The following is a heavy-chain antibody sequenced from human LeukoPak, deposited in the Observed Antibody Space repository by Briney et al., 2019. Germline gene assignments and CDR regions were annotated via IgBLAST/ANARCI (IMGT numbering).Heavy chain of an antibody. CDR1: GGSFSGYY. D-gene: IGHD2-2*01. CDR2: INHSGST. J-gene: IGHJ6*04. CDR3: ASGGGCSSTSCHPAYYYGMDV. V-gene: IGHV4-34*01. Sequence: SETLSLTCAVYGGSFSGYYWSWIRQPPGKGLEWIGEINHSGSTNYNPSLKSRVTISVDTSKNQFSLKLSSVTAAGTAVYYCASGGGCSSTSCHPAYYYGMDVWGKGTTVTVSS.